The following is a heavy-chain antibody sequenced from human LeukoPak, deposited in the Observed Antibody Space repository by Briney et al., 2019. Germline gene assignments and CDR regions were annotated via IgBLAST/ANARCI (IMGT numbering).Heavy chain of an antibody. D-gene: IGHD3-16*02. J-gene: IGHJ3*02. Sequence: PSETLSLTCTVSGGSISSSSYYWVWIRQPPGRGVEWIVSIYYSGSTYYNPSRKSGITISVNTEKNQFSLQLSSVTAADTAVYYCARYHYYDYVWGSYRSDAFDIWGQGTMVTVSS. CDR2: IYYSGST. CDR3: ARYHYYDYVWGSYRSDAFDI. V-gene: IGHV4-39*07. CDR1: GGSISSSSYY.